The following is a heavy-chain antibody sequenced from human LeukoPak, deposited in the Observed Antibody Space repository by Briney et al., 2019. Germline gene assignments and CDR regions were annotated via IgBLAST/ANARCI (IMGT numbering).Heavy chain of an antibody. Sequence: ASVKVSCKVSGYTLTELSMHWVRQAPGKGLEWMGGFDPEDGETIYAQKFQGRVTMTTDTSTSTAYMELRSLRSDDTAVYYCARDQYYYDSSGYNWFDPWGQGTLVTVSS. CDR3: ARDQYYYDSSGYNWFDP. D-gene: IGHD3-22*01. CDR2: FDPEDGET. J-gene: IGHJ5*02. CDR1: GYTLTELS. V-gene: IGHV1-24*01.